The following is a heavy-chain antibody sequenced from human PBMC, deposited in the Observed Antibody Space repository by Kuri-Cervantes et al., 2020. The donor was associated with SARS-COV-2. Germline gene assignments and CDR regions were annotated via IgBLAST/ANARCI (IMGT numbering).Heavy chain of an antibody. Sequence: GESLKISCAASGFTFSSYSMNWVRQAPGKGLEWVSSISSSSSYIYYADSVKGRFTISRDNAKNSLYLQMNSLRAEDTAVYYCARDRLYCSGGSCYLPDYWGQGTLVTVSS. V-gene: IGHV3-21*01. CDR1: GFTFSSYS. J-gene: IGHJ4*02. D-gene: IGHD2-15*01. CDR3: ARDRLYCSGGSCYLPDY. CDR2: ISSSSSYI.